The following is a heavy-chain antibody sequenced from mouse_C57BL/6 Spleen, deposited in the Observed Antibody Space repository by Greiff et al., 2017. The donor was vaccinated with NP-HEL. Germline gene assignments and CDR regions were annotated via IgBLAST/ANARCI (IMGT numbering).Heavy chain of an antibody. Sequence: VQLQQSGAELVRPGTSVKMSCKASGYTFTNYWIGWAKQRPGHGLEWIGDIYPGGGYTNYNEKFKGKATLTADKSSSTAYMQFSSLTSEDSAIYYCARSLGMYDYDGWYFDVWGTGTTVTVSS. CDR3: ARSLGMYDYDGWYFDV. CDR1: GYTFTNYW. V-gene: IGHV1-63*01. D-gene: IGHD2-4*01. CDR2: IYPGGGYT. J-gene: IGHJ1*03.